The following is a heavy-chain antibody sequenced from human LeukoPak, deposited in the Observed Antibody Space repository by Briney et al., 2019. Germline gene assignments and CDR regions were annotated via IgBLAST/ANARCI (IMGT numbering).Heavy chain of an antibody. Sequence: PGRSLRLSCAASGFTFDDYAMHWVRQAPGKGLEWFSGISWNSGSIGYADSVKGRFTISRDNAKNSLYLQMNSLRVEDTALYYCAKEGTAYCSGGSCHETDHWGQGTLVTVSS. CDR1: GFTFDDYA. CDR3: AKEGTAYCSGGSCHETDH. CDR2: ISWNSGSI. D-gene: IGHD2-15*01. J-gene: IGHJ4*02. V-gene: IGHV3-9*01.